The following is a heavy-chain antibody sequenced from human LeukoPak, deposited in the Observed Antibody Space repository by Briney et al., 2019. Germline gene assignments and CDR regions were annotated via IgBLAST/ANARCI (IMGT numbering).Heavy chain of an antibody. J-gene: IGHJ5*02. Sequence: GGSLRLSCAASGFTFSSYAMHWVRQAPGKGLERVSVISYDGSNKYYADSVKGRFTISRDNSKNTLYPQMNSLRAEDTAVYYCARGGTASFYGAWSISNSPRGGYDPWGQGTLVTVSS. CDR2: ISYDGSNK. CDR3: ARGGTASFYGAWSISNSPRGGYDP. CDR1: GFTFSSYA. D-gene: IGHD2-15*01. V-gene: IGHV3-30-3*01.